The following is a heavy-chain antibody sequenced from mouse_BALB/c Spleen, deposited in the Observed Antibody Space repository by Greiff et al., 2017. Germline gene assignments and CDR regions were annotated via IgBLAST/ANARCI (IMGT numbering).Heavy chain of an antibody. V-gene: IGHV1S81*02. D-gene: IGHD6-1*01. CDR1: GYTFTSYW. Sequence: QVQLQQSGAELVKPGASVKLSCKASGYTFTSYWMHWVKQRPGQGLEWIGEINPSNGRTNYNEKFKSKATLTVDKSSSTAYMQLSSLTSEDSAVYYGARQGGIDYWGQGTTLTVSS. J-gene: IGHJ2*01. CDR3: ARQGGIDY. CDR2: INPSNGRT.